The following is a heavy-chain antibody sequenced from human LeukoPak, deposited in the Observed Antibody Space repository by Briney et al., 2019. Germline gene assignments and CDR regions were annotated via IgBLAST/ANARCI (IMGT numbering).Heavy chain of an antibody. D-gene: IGHD3-10*01. CDR2: IKQDGSEK. CDR1: GFTFSSYW. Sequence: GGSLRLSRAASGFTFSSYWMSWVRQAPGKGLEWVANIKQDGSEKYYVDSVKGRFTISRDNAKNSLYLQMNSLRAEDTAVYYCARVGAVRGVIYTSPYYYYYMDVWGKGTTVTISS. V-gene: IGHV3-7*03. J-gene: IGHJ6*03. CDR3: ARVGAVRGVIYTSPYYYYYMDV.